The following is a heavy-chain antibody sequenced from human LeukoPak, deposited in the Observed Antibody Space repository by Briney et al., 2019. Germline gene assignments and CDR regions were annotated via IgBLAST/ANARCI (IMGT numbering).Heavy chain of an antibody. J-gene: IGHJ4*02. CDR1: GFTFSSYS. CDR3: ARDVVAGTSDY. CDR2: ISSSSSTI. V-gene: IGHV3-48*04. Sequence: PGGSLRLSCAASGFTFSSYSMNWVRQAPGKGLEWVSYISSSSSTIYYADSVKGRFTISRDNAKNSLYLQMNSLRAEDTAVYYCARDVVAGTSDYWGQGTLVTVSS. D-gene: IGHD6-19*01.